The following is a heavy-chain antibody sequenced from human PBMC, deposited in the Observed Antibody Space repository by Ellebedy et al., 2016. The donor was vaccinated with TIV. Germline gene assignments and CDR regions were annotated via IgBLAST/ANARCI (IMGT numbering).Heavy chain of an antibody. Sequence: MPGGSLRLSCTVSGGSISSSSYYRGWIRQPPGKGLEWIGSIYYSGSTYYNPSLKSRVTISVDTSKNQFSLKLSSVTAADTAVYYCARGNYDILTGYHYPYYFDYWGQGTLVTVSS. CDR1: GGSISSSSYY. CDR3: ARGNYDILTGYHYPYYFDY. CDR2: IYYSGST. J-gene: IGHJ4*02. V-gene: IGHV4-39*07. D-gene: IGHD3-9*01.